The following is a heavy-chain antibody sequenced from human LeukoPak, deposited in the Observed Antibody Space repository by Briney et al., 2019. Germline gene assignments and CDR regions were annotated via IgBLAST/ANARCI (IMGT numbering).Heavy chain of an antibody. Sequence: GSLRLSCAASGFTFSSYWMSWVRQPPGKGLEWIGEINHSGSTNYSPSLKSRVTISVDTSKNQFSLKLSSVTAADTAVYYCASLNPHMDVWGKGTTVTISS. CDR3: ASLNPHMDV. CDR1: GFTFSSYW. J-gene: IGHJ6*03. V-gene: IGHV4-34*01. CDR2: INHSGST.